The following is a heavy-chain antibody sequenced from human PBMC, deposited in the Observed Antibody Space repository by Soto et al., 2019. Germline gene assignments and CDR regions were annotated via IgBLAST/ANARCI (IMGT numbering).Heavy chain of an antibody. CDR1: GGSISSSSYY. Sequence: SETLSLTCTVSGGSISSSSYYWGWIRQAPGKGLEWIGSIYYSGSTYYNPSLKSRVTISVDTSKNQFSLKLSSVTAADTSVYYCARHKWASRAFTSWFDPWGQGTLVTFSS. V-gene: IGHV4-39*01. J-gene: IGHJ5*02. CDR2: IYYSGST. CDR3: ARHKWASRAFTSWFDP. D-gene: IGHD2-2*01.